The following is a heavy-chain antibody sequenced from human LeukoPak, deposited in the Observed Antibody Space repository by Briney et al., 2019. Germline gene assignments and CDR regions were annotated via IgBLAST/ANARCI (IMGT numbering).Heavy chain of an antibody. CDR3: ARGEMYYYDSSGFIRPDYYGMDV. Sequence: PSETLSLTCTVSGGSISSYYWSWIRQPPGKGLEWIGYIYYSGSTNYNPSLKSRVTISVDTSKNQFSLKLSSVTAADTAVYYCARGEMYYYDSSGFIRPDYYGMDVWGQGTTVTVSS. D-gene: IGHD3-22*01. CDR2: IYYSGST. J-gene: IGHJ6*02. CDR1: GGSISSYY. V-gene: IGHV4-59*08.